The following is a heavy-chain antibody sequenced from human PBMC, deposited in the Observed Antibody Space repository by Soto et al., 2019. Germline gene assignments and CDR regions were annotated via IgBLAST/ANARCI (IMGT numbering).Heavy chain of an antibody. D-gene: IGHD3-3*01. CDR2: MNPNSGNT. V-gene: IGHV1-8*01. J-gene: IGHJ6*03. CDR3: AREGGRIWSGYYYYYYYMDV. Sequence: QVQLVQSGAEVKKPGASVKVSCKASGYTFTSYDINWVRQATGQGLEWMGWMNPNSGNTGYAQKFQGRVTMTRNTSISTAYMEVSSLRSEDTAVYYCAREGGRIWSGYYYYYYYMDVWGKGTTVTVSS. CDR1: GYTFTSYD.